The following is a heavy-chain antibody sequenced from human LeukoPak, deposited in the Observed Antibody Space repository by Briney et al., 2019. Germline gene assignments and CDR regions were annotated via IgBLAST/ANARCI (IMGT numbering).Heavy chain of an antibody. D-gene: IGHD3-10*01. Sequence: PSETLSLTCSVSGASIDKSTYYWGWIRQPPGEGLEWIGSVYYSGSAYYNTSLKSRVTMSVDTSKNQFSLKLTSVTAADTAVYYCARGYGSGSYYGYWGQGTLVTVSS. CDR3: ARGYGSGSYYGY. V-gene: IGHV4-39*07. CDR2: VYYSGSA. J-gene: IGHJ4*02. CDR1: GASIDKSTYY.